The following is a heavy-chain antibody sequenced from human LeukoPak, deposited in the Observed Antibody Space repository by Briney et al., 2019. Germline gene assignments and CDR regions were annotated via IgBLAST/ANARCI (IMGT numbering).Heavy chain of an antibody. CDR1: GFSFRNNW. J-gene: IGHJ5*02. CDR3: VRGVGYFGP. D-gene: IGHD2-15*01. CDR2: INEDGSET. Sequence: GGSLRLSCAAYGFSFRNNWMSWVRQAPGKRLVRVANINEDGSETNIVDSVKGRFTISRDNAKNSLFLRMDSLRPEDAAVYYCVRGVGYFGPWGQGALVTVSS. V-gene: IGHV3-7*04.